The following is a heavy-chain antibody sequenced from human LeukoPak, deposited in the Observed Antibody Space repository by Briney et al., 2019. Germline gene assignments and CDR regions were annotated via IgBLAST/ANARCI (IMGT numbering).Heavy chain of an antibody. CDR1: GFTFDDYT. CDR2: INWNGGTT. J-gene: IGHJ1*01. V-gene: IGHV3-43*01. D-gene: IGHD3-22*01. Sequence: GGSLRLSCAASGFTFDDYTMHWVRQTPGKGLEWVSLINWNGGTTYYADSVRGRFTISRDNSKNTLYLQMNSLRAEDTAVYYCARDERSYDGSGRLIAEYFQHWGQGTLVTVSS. CDR3: ARDERSYDGSGRLIAEYFQH.